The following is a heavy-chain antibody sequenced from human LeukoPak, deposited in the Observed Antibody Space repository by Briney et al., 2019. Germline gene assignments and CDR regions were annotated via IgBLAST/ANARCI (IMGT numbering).Heavy chain of an antibody. CDR1: GFTFSSYG. CDR2: ISGSGGST. Sequence: GGSLRLSCAASGFTFSSYGMSWVRQAPGKGLEWVSAISGSGGSTYYADSVKGRFTISRDNSKNTLYLQMNSLRAEDTAVYYCAKVIQYSSGPGSYWGQGTLVTVSS. J-gene: IGHJ4*02. CDR3: AKVIQYSSGPGSY. D-gene: IGHD6-19*01. V-gene: IGHV3-23*01.